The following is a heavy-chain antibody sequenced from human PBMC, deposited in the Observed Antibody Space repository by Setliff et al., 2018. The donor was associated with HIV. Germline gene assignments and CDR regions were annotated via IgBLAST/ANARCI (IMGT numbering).Heavy chain of an antibody. J-gene: IGHJ6*03. Sequence: SETLSLTCTVSGGSISSHYWNWIRQPPGKGLEWIGYIHYSGSINYNPSLKSRVNISGDSSKKQVYLMLSSVAAADTAVYFCARVPSSGWYGGHHYMDVWGKGAAVTVSS. CDR2: IHYSGSI. V-gene: IGHV4-59*11. CDR1: GGSISSHY. D-gene: IGHD6-19*01. CDR3: ARVPSSGWYGGHHYMDV.